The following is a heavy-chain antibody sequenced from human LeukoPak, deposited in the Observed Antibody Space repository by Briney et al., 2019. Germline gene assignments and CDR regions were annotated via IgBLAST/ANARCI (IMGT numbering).Heavy chain of an antibody. CDR3: AGASSKWELSF. Sequence: SVKVSCKASGGTFSRYAISWVRQAPGQGLEWMGGYIPMFGTANYAQNFQNRVTISANESTSTFSMEVSSLRPEDTAVYFCAGASSKWELSFWGQGTLVTLSS. J-gene: IGHJ4*02. V-gene: IGHV1-69*13. CDR2: YIPMFGTA. D-gene: IGHD1-26*01. CDR1: GGTFSRYA.